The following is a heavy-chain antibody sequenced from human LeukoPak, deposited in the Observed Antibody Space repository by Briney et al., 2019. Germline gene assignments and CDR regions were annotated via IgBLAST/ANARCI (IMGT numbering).Heavy chain of an antibody. CDR1: GFTFSSYS. J-gene: IGHJ6*02. CDR2: ISSSSTI. D-gene: IGHD2-2*01. Sequence: GGSLRLSCAASGFTFSSYSMNWVRQAPGKGLEWVSYISSSSTIYCADSVKGRFTISRDNAKNSLYLQMNSLRDEDTAVYYCARDMVDCSSTSCYVLLYYYGMDVWGQGTTVTVSS. V-gene: IGHV3-48*02. CDR3: ARDMVDCSSTSCYVLLYYYGMDV.